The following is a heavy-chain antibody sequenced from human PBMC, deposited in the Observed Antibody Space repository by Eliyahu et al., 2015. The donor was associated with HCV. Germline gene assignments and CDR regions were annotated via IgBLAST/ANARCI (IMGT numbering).Heavy chain of an antibody. CDR3: AKDKRGIAAAGDFDY. V-gene: IGHV3-30*18. D-gene: IGHD6-13*01. Sequence: QVQLVESGGGVVQPGRSLRLSCAASGFTFSSYGMHWVRQAPGKGLEWVAVISYDGSNKYYADSVKGRFTISRDNSKNTLYLQMNSLRAEDTAVYYCAKDKRGIAAAGDFDYWGQGTLVTVSS. CDR1: GFTFSSYG. CDR2: ISYDGSNK. J-gene: IGHJ4*02.